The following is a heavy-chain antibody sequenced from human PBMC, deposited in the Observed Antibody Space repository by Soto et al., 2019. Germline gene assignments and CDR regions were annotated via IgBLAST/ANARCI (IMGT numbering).Heavy chain of an antibody. CDR3: ARGYCSGGSCYSFDY. Sequence: QVQLQESGPGLVKPSQTLSLTCTVSGGSINSGGYYWSWIRQHPGEGLEWIGYIYYSGGTYYNPSLKSRVTISVDTSKNQLSLEVTSVTAADTAVYYCARGYCSGGSCYSFDYWGQGTLVTVSS. J-gene: IGHJ4*02. D-gene: IGHD2-15*01. V-gene: IGHV4-31*03. CDR2: IYYSGGT. CDR1: GGSINSGGYY.